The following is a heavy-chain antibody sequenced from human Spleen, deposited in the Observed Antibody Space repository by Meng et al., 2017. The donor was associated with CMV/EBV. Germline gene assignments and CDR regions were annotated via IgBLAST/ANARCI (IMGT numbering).Heavy chain of an antibody. D-gene: IGHD6-13*01. CDR2: INQDGSQK. CDR1: GFTFSSHW. CDR3: ARRLAGAVDY. V-gene: IGHV3-7*03. Sequence: GESLKISCAASGFTFSSHWMTWVRQAPGKGLEWVANINQDGSQKNYVDSVKGRFTISRDNAKNSLYLQINSLRVEDTAFYYCARRLAGAVDYWGQGTLVTVSS. J-gene: IGHJ4*02.